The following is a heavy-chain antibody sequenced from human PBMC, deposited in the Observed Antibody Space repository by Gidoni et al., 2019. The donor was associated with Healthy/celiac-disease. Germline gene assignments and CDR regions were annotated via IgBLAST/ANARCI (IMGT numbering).Heavy chain of an antibody. D-gene: IGHD3-3*01. V-gene: IGHV3-21*01. CDR2: ISSSSSYI. J-gene: IGHJ5*02. CDR1: GSPSRSSS. Sequence: EVQLVESGGGLVKPGGSLSLSCAASGSPSRSSSMNWVRQAPGKGLEWVSSISSSSSYIYYADSVKGRFTISRDNAKNSLYLQMNSLRAEDTAVYYCASTPYDFWSGYSNWFDPWGQGTLVTVSS. CDR3: ASTPYDFWSGYSNWFDP.